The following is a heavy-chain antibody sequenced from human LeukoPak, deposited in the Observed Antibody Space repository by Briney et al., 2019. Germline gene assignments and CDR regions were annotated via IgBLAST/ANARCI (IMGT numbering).Heavy chain of an antibody. Sequence: PSETLSLTCTVSGGSISSYYWSWIRQPPGKGLEWIGYIYYSGSTNYNPSLKSRVTISVKTSKNQFSLKLRSVTAADTAVYYCAKVTGYTIEDYFDYWGQGTLVTVSS. CDR1: GGSISSYY. D-gene: IGHD3-9*01. CDR2: IYYSGST. J-gene: IGHJ4*02. CDR3: AKVTGYTIEDYFDY. V-gene: IGHV4-59*01.